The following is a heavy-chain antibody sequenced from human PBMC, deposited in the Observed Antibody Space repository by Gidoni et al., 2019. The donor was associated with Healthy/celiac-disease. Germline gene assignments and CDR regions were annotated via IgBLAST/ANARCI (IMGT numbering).Heavy chain of an antibody. J-gene: IGHJ4*02. D-gene: IGHD2-15*01. V-gene: IGHV3-43*01. CDR3: AKAHWRLAVAAYFDY. Sequence: EVQLVESGGVVVQPGGSLRLSCADSGFTFDDYTMHWVRQAPGKGLEWVSLISWDGCSTYYADSVKGRFTISRDNSKNSLYLQMNSLRTEDTALYYCAKAHWRLAVAAYFDYWGQGTLVTVSS. CDR1: GFTFDDYT. CDR2: ISWDGCST.